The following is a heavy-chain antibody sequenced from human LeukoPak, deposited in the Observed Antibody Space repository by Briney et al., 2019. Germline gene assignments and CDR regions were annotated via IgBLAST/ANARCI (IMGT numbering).Heavy chain of an antibody. CDR2: IHRDGRT. CDR1: GVSISSSEW. D-gene: IGHD3-9*01. J-gene: IGHJ4*02. CDR3: GKTDIYFNPIDY. V-gene: IGHV4-4*02. Sequence: PSGTLSLTCAVSGVSISSSEWWIWVRQPPGQGLEWIGEIHRDGRTRYNPPLKSRVTMSIDYSKNQFSLKVSSVTAADTAIYYCGKTDIYFNPIDYWGPGSLVTVSS.